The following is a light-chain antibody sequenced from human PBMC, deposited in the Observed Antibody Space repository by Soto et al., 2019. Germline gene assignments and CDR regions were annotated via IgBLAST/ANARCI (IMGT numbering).Light chain of an antibody. CDR2: DVF. J-gene: IGKJ4*01. V-gene: IGKV1-33*01. Sequence: DLQMTQSASSLPASVGDTVTISCQASQDISKYLNWFQQKPGKAPKLLIYDVFNVETGVPSRFSGRGAGTDFTLIISNLQPEDFATYYCQQYDQLPITVGGGTKVDI. CDR3: QQYDQLPIT. CDR1: QDISKY.